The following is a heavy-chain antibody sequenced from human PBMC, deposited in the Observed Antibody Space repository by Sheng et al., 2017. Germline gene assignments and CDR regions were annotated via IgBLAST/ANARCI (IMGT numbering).Heavy chain of an antibody. J-gene: IGHJ4*02. D-gene: IGHD6-6*01. V-gene: IGHV4-39*07. CDR2: IYYSGST. Sequence: QLQLQESGPGLVKPSETLSLTCTVSGGSISSSSYYWGWIRQPPGKGLEWIGSIYYSGSTYYNPSLKSRVTISVDTSKNQFSLKLSSVTAADTAVYYCARNTKYSSPYFDYWGQGTLVTVSS. CDR3: ARNTKYSSPYFDY. CDR1: GGSISSSSYY.